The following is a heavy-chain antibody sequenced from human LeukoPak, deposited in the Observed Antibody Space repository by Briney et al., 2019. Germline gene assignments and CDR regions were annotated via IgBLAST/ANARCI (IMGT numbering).Heavy chain of an antibody. Sequence: ASVNVSCKASGYTFTSYDFNWVRQATEQRPEWMGWMSPNSGDTGYAQKFQDRVTMTRNTSISTAYMELSSLRSDDTAVYYCARGPPNWGYDYWGPGTLVTVSS. V-gene: IGHV1-8*01. CDR1: GYTFTSYD. D-gene: IGHD7-27*01. CDR3: ARGPPNWGYDY. J-gene: IGHJ4*02. CDR2: MSPNSGDT.